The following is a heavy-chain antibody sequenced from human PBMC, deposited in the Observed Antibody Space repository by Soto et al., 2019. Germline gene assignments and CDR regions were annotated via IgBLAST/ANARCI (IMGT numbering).Heavy chain of an antibody. J-gene: IGHJ6*02. Sequence: QVQLVESGGGLVKPGGSLRLSCADSGFTFSDYYMNAIRQAPGKGLEWGSYISSSGTTIYYADSVKGRFTIYRDNAKNSLFLQMNSLRAEDTALYYCARGHSIFYGMDVWGQGTTVTVSS. D-gene: IGHD2-21*01. CDR3: ARGHSIFYGMDV. V-gene: IGHV3-11*01. CDR2: ISSSGTTI. CDR1: GFTFSDYY.